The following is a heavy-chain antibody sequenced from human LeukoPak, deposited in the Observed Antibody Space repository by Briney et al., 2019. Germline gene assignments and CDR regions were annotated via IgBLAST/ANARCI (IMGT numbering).Heavy chain of an antibody. V-gene: IGHV3-7*01. CDR2: TKPDGSAE. CDR3: ARDGGLHTNFDY. D-gene: IGHD2-15*01. CDR1: GFSFRNYW. Sequence: GGSLRLSCAASGFSFRNYWMGSVRHPPGKGPARVANTKPDGSAEYYADSVRGRFTASRDNANNLLYLQMNRLRAEDTAVYYCARDGGLHTNFDYWGQGTLLTVSS. J-gene: IGHJ4*02.